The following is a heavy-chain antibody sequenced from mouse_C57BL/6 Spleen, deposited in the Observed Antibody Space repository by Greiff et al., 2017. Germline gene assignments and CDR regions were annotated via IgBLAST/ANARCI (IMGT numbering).Heavy chain of an antibody. Sequence: VQLRQPGTELVKPGASVKLSCKASGYTFTSYWMHWVKQRPGQGLEWIGNINPSNGGTNYNEKFKSKATLTVDKSSSTAYMQLSSLTSEDSAVYYCASGSSGYPYYYAMDYWGQGTSVTVSS. CDR2: INPSNGGT. CDR3: ASGSSGYPYYYAMDY. CDR1: GYTFTSYW. V-gene: IGHV1-53*01. J-gene: IGHJ4*01. D-gene: IGHD3-2*02.